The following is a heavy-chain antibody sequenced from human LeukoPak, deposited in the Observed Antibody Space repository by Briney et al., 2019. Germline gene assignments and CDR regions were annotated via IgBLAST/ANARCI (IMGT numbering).Heavy chain of an antibody. D-gene: IGHD3-22*01. CDR2: INPNSGNT. CDR3: ARWLRPSGYYYH. CDR1: GYTFTGYY. Sequence: ASVKVSCKASGYTFTGYYMHWVRQAPGQGLEWMGRINPNSGNTGYAQKFQGRVTMTRNTSISTAYMELSSLRSEDTAVYYCARWLRPSGYYYHWGQGTLVTVSS. V-gene: IGHV1-8*02. J-gene: IGHJ5*02.